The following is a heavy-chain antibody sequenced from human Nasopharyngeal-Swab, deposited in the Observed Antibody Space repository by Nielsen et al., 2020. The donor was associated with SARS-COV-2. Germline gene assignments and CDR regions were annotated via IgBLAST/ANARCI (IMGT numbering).Heavy chain of an antibody. J-gene: IGHJ5*02. CDR3: ARDLGCSSTSCYEGNWFDP. V-gene: IGHV1-69*01. D-gene: IGHD2-2*01. Sequence: WVRQAPGQGLEWMGGIIPIFGTANYAQKFQGRVTITADESTSTAYMELSSLRSEDTAVYYCARDLGCSSTSCYEGNWFDPWGQGTLVTVSP. CDR2: IIPIFGTA.